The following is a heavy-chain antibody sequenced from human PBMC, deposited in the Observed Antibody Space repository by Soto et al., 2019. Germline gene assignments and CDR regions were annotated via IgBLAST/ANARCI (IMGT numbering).Heavy chain of an antibody. J-gene: IGHJ5*02. CDR1: GDSVSSNSAA. Sequence: QVQLQQSGPALVKPSQTLSLTCAISGDSVSSNSAAWNCIRQSPSRGLEWLGRTYYRSKWYNDYAVSVKSRIIINPNTPKNQVSLQLYSATPGDTAVYYCARDRVIGIAASWFGPWGQGTLVTVSS. V-gene: IGHV6-1*01. CDR2: TYYRSKWYN. CDR3: ARDRVIGIAASWFGP. D-gene: IGHD6-13*01.